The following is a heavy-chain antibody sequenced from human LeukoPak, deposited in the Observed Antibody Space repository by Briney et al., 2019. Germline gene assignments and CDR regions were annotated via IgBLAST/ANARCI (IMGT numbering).Heavy chain of an antibody. Sequence: GGSLRLSCAASGFPLSSYSMNCAPQAPGRGLEWLSYISSGSRNIYYADSVEGRFTISRDNGKNSLHLLLSSLRADDTAVYFCVRESITGHRDFDYWGQGTLITVSS. CDR2: ISSGSRNI. J-gene: IGHJ4*02. CDR3: VRESITGHRDFDY. D-gene: IGHD1-20*01. V-gene: IGHV3-48*01. CDR1: GFPLSSYS.